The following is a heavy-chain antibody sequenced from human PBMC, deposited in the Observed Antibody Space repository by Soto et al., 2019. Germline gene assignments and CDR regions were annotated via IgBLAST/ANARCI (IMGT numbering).Heavy chain of an antibody. CDR1: GDSVSSNSAA. CDR3: ARIHSSSSSDMDV. Sequence: HSQTLSLTCAISGDSVSSNSAAWNWVRQSPSGGLEWLGRTYYRSKWYYGYAVSVKSRITITPDTSKNQFSLQLNSVTPEDTAVYYCARIHSSSSSDMDVWGQGTTVTVSS. J-gene: IGHJ6*02. V-gene: IGHV6-1*01. D-gene: IGHD6-6*01. CDR2: TYYRSKWYY.